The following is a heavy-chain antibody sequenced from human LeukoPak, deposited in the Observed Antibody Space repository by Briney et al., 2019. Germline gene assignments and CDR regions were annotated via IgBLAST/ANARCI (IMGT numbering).Heavy chain of an antibody. J-gene: IGHJ4*02. CDR1: GFTFSSYS. Sequence: GGSLRLSCAASGFTFSSYSMNWVRQAPGKGLEWVSSISSSSNYIYYADSVKGRFTISRDNAKNSLYLQMNSLRAEDTAVYYCACNRWPQSPFDYWGQGTLVTVSS. CDR2: ISSSSNYI. CDR3: ACNRWPQSPFDY. D-gene: IGHD5-24*01. V-gene: IGHV3-21*01.